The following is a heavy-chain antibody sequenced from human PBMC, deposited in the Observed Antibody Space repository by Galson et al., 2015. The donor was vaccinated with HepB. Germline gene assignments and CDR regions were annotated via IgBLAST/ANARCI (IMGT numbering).Heavy chain of an antibody. V-gene: IGHV1-24*01. CDR2: FDTEDGET. J-gene: IGHJ4*02. CDR1: GYTLSHLS. D-gene: IGHD1-26*01. Sequence: GYTLSHLSIHWVRQTPGKGLEWMGGFDTEDGETIYAQKFQGRVTMTEDTSTDTAYMELSRLTSDDTAVYYCATRGPGGGSYWRYYFDHWGQGTLVTVSP. CDR3: ATRGPGGGSYWRYYFDH.